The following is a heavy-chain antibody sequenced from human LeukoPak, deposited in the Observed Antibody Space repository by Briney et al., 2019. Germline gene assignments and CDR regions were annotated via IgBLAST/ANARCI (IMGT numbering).Heavy chain of an antibody. J-gene: IGHJ4*02. Sequence: SETLSLICTVSGGSISSYYWSWIRQPPGKGLEWIGYIYYSGSTNYNPSLKSRVTISVDTSKNQFSLKLSSVIAADTAVYYCARGLTAMVLPFDYWGQGTLVTVSS. CDR3: ARGLTAMVLPFDY. CDR2: IYYSGST. D-gene: IGHD5-18*01. CDR1: GGSISSYY. V-gene: IGHV4-59*01.